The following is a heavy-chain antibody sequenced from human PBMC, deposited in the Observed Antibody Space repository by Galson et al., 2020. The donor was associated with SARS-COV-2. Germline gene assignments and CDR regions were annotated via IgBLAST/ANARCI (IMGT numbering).Heavy chain of an antibody. CDR1: GGSISSYY. J-gene: IGHJ4*02. V-gene: IGHV4-59*08. Sequence: SETLSLTCTVSGGSISSYYWSWIRQPPGKGLEWIGYIYYSGSTNYNPSLKSRVTISVDTSKNQFSLKLSAVTAADTAVYYCARHKSSSWSVGTYYLDYWGQGTLVTVSS. CDR3: ARHKSSSWSVGTYYLDY. CDR2: IYYSGST. D-gene: IGHD6-13*01.